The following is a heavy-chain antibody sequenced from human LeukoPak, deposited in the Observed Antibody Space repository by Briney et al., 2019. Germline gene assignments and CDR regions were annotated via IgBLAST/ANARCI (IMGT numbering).Heavy chain of an antibody. J-gene: IGHJ3*02. CDR3: AKGYNVVTGTTGGYI. CDR1: GFTFSSYA. CDR2: ISGSGGST. Sequence: TGGSLRLSCAASGFTFSSYAMSWVRQAPGKGLEWVSAISGSGGSTYYADSVKGRFTISRDNSKNTLYLQMNSLRAEDTAVYYCAKGYNVVTGTTGGYIWGQGTMVTVSS. D-gene: IGHD1-7*01. V-gene: IGHV3-23*01.